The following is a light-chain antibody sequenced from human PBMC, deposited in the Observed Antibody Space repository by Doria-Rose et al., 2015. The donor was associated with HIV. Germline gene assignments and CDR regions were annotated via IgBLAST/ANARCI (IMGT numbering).Light chain of an antibody. J-gene: IGLJ3*02. Sequence: SGAPGQRVTISCTGSSSNIGAGYDVHWYQRVPGTAPKLLIYGNNNRPSGVPDRFSGSKSGTSASLAITGLQAEDEAEYYCQSFDNTLSGFWVFGGGAKLTVV. CDR2: GNN. CDR3: QSFDNTLSGFWV. V-gene: IGLV1-40*01. CDR1: SSNIGAGYD.